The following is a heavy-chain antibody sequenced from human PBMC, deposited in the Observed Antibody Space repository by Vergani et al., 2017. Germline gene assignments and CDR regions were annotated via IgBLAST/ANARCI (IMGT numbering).Heavy chain of an antibody. CDR3: ATNYCSSTSCAYYYYYYMDV. D-gene: IGHD2-2*01. V-gene: IGHV1-46*01. CDR2: INPSGGST. J-gene: IGHJ6*03. CDR1: GYTFTSYY. Sequence: QVQLVQSGAEVKKPGASVKVSCKASGYTFTSYYMHWVRQAPGQGLEWMGIINPSGGSTSYAQKFQGRVTITADKSTSTAYMELSSLRSEDTAVYYCATNYCSSTSCAYYYYYYMDVWGKGTTVTVSS.